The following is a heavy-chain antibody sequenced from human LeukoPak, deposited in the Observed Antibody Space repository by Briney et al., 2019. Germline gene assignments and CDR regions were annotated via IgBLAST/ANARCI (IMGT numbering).Heavy chain of an antibody. CDR1: GFTVNNY. V-gene: IGHV3-53*01. CDR2: IYSGDTT. Sequence: GGSLRLSCAASGFTVNNYMNWVRQAPGKGLEWVSVIYSGDTTYYADSVKGRFTISRDTSKNTLYLQMNSLRADDTAVYYCAKRGYYYESGGYYYFDYWGQGTLVTVSS. CDR3: AKRGYYYESGGYYYFDY. J-gene: IGHJ4*02. D-gene: IGHD3-22*01.